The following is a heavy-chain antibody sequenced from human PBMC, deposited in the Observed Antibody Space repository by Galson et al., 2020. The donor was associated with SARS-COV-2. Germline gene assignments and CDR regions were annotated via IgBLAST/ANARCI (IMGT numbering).Heavy chain of an antibody. D-gene: IGHD3-3*01. V-gene: IGHV3-30*09. Sequence: GGSLRLSCAASGFSFSSNAMHWVRQAPGKGLEWVTVISDDGNKKYYAESVRGRFAISRDNFENILFLQMNSLKTDDTATYYCATERYDNSRGLESWGQGTLVTVSS. CDR2: ISDDGNKK. CDR3: ATERYDNSRGLES. J-gene: IGHJ5*02. CDR1: GFSFSSNA.